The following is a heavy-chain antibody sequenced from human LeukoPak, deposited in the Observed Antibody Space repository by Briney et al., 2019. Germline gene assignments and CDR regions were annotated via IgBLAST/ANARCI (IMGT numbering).Heavy chain of an antibody. CDR1: GGSISSSSYY. CDR3: ARCSTYYYGSGSYYFYY. Sequence: SETLSLTCTVSGGSISSSSYYWGWIRQPPGKGLEWIGCIYYSGSTYYNPSLRVRVTVAVATSKNQFSLKLSSVTAADTAVYYCARCSTYYYGSGSYYFYYWGQGTLVTVSS. V-gene: IGHV4-39*01. D-gene: IGHD3-10*01. J-gene: IGHJ4*02. CDR2: IYYSGST.